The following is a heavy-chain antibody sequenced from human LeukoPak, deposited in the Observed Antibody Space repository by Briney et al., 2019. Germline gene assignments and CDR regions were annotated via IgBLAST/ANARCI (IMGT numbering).Heavy chain of an antibody. V-gene: IGHV1-69*06. CDR1: GGTFSSYA. Sequence: SVKVSCKASGGTFSSYAISWVRQAPGQGLEWMGGIIPTFGTANYAQKFQGRVTITADKSTSTAYMELSSLRSEDTAVYYCARGIHYIGYYFDYWGQGTLVTVSS. D-gene: IGHD4-11*01. CDR2: IIPTFGTA. J-gene: IGHJ4*02. CDR3: ARGIHYIGYYFDY.